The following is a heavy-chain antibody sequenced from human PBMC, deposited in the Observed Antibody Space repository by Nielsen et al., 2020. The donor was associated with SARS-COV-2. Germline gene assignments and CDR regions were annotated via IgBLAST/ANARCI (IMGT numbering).Heavy chain of an antibody. V-gene: IGHV7-4-1*02. CDR3: ARGSPCTNGVCYSERGLYYYYGMDV. CDR2: INTNTGNP. Sequence: WVRQAPGQGLEWMGWINTNTGNPTYAQGFTGRFVFSLDTSVSTAYLQISSLKAEDTAVYYCARGSPCTNGVCYSERGLYYYYGMDVWGQGTTVTVSS. J-gene: IGHJ6*02. D-gene: IGHD2-8*01.